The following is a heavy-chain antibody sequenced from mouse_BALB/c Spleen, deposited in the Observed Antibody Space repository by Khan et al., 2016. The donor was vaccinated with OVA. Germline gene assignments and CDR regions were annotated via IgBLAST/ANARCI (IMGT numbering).Heavy chain of an antibody. Sequence: EVELVESGGGLVKPGGSLKLSCAASGFTFSSYAMSWVRQTPEKRLEWVATISSGGSYTYYADSVKGRFTISRDTAKNTLYLQMSSLRSEDTEMSYSARRNYGSSDPLDYWGQGTSVTVSS. CDR2: ISSGGSYT. V-gene: IGHV5-9-3*01. J-gene: IGHJ4*01. D-gene: IGHD1-1*01. CDR1: GFTFSSYA. CDR3: ARRNYGSSDPLDY.